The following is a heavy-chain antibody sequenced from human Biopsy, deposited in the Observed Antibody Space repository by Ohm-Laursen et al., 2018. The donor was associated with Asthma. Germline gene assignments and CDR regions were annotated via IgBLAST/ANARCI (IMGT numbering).Heavy chain of an antibody. CDR2: LHYSGNPYYT. J-gene: IGHJ6*02. V-gene: IGHV4-39*01. D-gene: IGHD6-19*01. CDR1: GFFICNSNYF. Sequence: SDTLSLTCSVSGFFICNSNYFWGWLRQSPGKGLEWIGCLHYSGNPYYTFYNPSLESRVTISIDAPKKEFSLRLTYVTAADTARYYCVRQSGYRSGWPKLLFVYYGMDVWGPGTTVTVSS. CDR3: VRQSGYRSGWPKLLFVYYGMDV.